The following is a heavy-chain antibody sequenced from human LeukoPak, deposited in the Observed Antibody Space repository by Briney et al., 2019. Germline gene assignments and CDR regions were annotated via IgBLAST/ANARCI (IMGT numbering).Heavy chain of an antibody. V-gene: IGHV3-21*06. CDR3: ARVSTAVSLAIDY. CDR1: GFTFSSYN. J-gene: IGHJ4*02. Sequence: GGSLRLSCAASGFTFSSYNMNWVRQAPGKGLEWVSVISSSSTYIYYADSVKGRFTISRDNAKNSLYLQMHSLRAEDTAVYYCARVSTAVSLAIDYWGQGTLVTVST. CDR2: ISSSSTYI. D-gene: IGHD6-13*01.